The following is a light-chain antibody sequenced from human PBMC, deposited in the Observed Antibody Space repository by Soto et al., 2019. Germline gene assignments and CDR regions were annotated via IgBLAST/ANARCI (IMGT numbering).Light chain of an antibody. CDR3: QHFGDSPIT. J-gene: IGKJ5*01. CDR2: GAS. V-gene: IGKV3-20*01. CDR1: QSVSSTY. Sequence: EIVLTQSPGTRSLSPGERATLSCRASQSVSSTYLAWCQQKPGQAPRLLIYGASTRATGIPDRFSGTGSGTDFTLTISRLEPEDFAVYYCQHFGDSPITFGQGTRLEI.